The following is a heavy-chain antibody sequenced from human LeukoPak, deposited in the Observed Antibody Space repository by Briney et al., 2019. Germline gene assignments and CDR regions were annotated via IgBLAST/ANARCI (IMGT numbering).Heavy chain of an antibody. CDR2: INWNGGST. CDR3: AKGAAGMVRGVIVLYYYYYMDV. V-gene: IGHV3-20*04. J-gene: IGHJ6*03. CDR1: GFTFDDYG. Sequence: GGSLRLSCAASGFTFDDYGMSWVRQAPGKGLEWVSGINWNGGSTGYADSVKGRFTISRDNSKTKLYLQMNSLRAEDTAVYYCAKGAAGMVRGVIVLYYYYYMDVWGKGTTVTISS. D-gene: IGHD3-10*01.